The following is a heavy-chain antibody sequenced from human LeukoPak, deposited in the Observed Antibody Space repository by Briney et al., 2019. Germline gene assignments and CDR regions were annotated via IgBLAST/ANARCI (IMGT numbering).Heavy chain of an antibody. J-gene: IGHJ3*02. V-gene: IGHV4-59*08. D-gene: IGHD6-13*01. CDR2: IYYSGST. CDR3: ARMYSSSWSWGDALDI. Sequence: SETLSLTCTVSGGSISSYYWSWIRQPPGKGLEWIGYIYYSGSTNSSPSLKSRVTISVDTSKNQFSLKLSSVTAADTAVYYCARMYSSSWSWGDALDIWGQGTMVTVSS. CDR1: GGSISSYY.